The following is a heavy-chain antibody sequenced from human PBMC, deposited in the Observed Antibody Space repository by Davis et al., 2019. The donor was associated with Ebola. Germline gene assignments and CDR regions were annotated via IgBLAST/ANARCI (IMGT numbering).Heavy chain of an antibody. J-gene: IGHJ4*02. CDR2: IYYSGRT. Sequence: SETLSLTCTVSGGSISSYYWSWIRQPPGKGLEWIGYIYYSGRTNYNPSLKSRLTISVDKSKNQFSLMLDSVTAADTAVYYCARGIGGGSSCFDYWGQGILVTVSS. V-gene: IGHV4-59*12. D-gene: IGHD6-13*01. CDR3: ARGIGGGSSCFDY. CDR1: GGSISSYY.